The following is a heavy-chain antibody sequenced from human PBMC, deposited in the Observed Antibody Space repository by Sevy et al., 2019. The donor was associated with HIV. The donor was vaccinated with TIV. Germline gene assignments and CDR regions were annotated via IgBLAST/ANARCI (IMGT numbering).Heavy chain of an antibody. V-gene: IGHV3-23*01. CDR3: AGGFWSGFDY. CDR1: GFIFNSYT. Sequence: GGSLRLSCVASGFIFNSYTMNWVRQAPGNGLEWVSSISGHGGSTYYTDSVKGRFTISRDNFRNTLELEMNSLRAEDTAVYYCAGGFWSGFDYWGQGARVTVSS. J-gene: IGHJ4*02. CDR2: ISGHGGST. D-gene: IGHD3-3*01.